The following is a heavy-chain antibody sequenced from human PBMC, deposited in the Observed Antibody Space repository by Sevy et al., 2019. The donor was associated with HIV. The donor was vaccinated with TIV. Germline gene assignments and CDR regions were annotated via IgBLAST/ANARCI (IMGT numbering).Heavy chain of an antibody. CDR3: AREDIVLGEDNYYGIDV. CDR2: ISESGGKT. CDR1: GFSFSSSA. Sequence: GGSLRLSCAASGFSFSSSAMSWVRQAPGKGLECVSGISESGGKTYYADSVKGRFTISRDNSKSTLYLQMDSLRAEDTAVYYCAREDIVLGEDNYYGIDVWGQGTTVTVSS. V-gene: IGHV3-23*01. J-gene: IGHJ6*02. D-gene: IGHD2-15*01.